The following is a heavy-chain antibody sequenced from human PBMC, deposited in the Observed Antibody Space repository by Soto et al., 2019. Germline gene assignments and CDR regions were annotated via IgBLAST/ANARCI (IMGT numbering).Heavy chain of an antibody. CDR1: GGSFSGYY. CDR2: INHSGST. Sequence: PSETLSLTCAVYGGSFSGYYWSWIRQPPGKGLEWIGEINHSGSTNYNPSLKSRVTISVDTSKNQFSLKLSSVTAADTAVYYCARGHGHYDILTGYYYYMDVWGKGTTVTVSS. CDR3: ARGHGHYDILTGYYYYMDV. V-gene: IGHV4-34*01. D-gene: IGHD3-9*01. J-gene: IGHJ6*03.